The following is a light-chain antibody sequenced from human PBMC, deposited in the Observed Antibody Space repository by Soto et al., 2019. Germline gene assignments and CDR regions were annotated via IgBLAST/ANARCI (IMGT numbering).Light chain of an antibody. Sequence: QSALTQPASVSGSPGQSITISCTGTSSDVGGYNYVSWYQQPPGKAPKLMIFKVSHRPSGVSNRFSGSKSGNTASLTISGIQAEDEADYYCSSYTTNSTPYVFGTGTKLTVL. V-gene: IGLV2-14*01. J-gene: IGLJ1*01. CDR3: SSYTTNSTPYV. CDR1: SSDVGGYNY. CDR2: KVS.